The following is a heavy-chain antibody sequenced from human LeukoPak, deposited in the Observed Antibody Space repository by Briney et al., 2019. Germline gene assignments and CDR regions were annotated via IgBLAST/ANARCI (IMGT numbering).Heavy chain of an antibody. D-gene: IGHD3-22*01. V-gene: IGHV1-18*01. CDR3: ARGLPLRYYDSSGYSERYYYLDY. Sequence: ASVKVSCKASGYTFTSYGISWVRQAPGQGLEWMGWISAYNGNTNYAQKLQGRVTMTTDTSTSTAYMELRSLRSDDTAVYYCARGLPLRYYDSSGYSERYYYLDYWGQGTLVTVSS. CDR2: ISAYNGNT. J-gene: IGHJ4*02. CDR1: GYTFTSYG.